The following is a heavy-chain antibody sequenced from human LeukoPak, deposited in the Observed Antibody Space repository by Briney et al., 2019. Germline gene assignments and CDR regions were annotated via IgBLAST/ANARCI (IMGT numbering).Heavy chain of an antibody. J-gene: IGHJ4*02. D-gene: IGHD3-3*01. V-gene: IGHV3-23*01. Sequence: GGSLRLSCAASGFTFSSYAMSWVRQAPGKGLEWVSAISGSGGSTYYADSVKGRFTISRDNSKNRLYLQMNSLRAEDTAVYYCAKGDTPTPSWLDFWSGYWVYWGQGTLVTVSS. CDR2: ISGSGGST. CDR3: AKGDTPTPSWLDFWSGYWVY. CDR1: GFTFSSYA.